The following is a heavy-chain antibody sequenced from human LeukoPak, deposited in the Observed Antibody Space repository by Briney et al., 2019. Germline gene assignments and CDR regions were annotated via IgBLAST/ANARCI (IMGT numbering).Heavy chain of an antibody. Sequence: PGGSLRLSCAASGFTFSSYAMSWVRQAPGKGLEWVSAISGSGGSTYYADSVKGRFTISRDNAKNSLYLQMNSLRAEDTAVYYCARDRRLQFFKRGHYFDYWGQGTLVTVSS. CDR3: ARDRRLQFFKRGHYFDY. V-gene: IGHV3-23*01. CDR1: GFTFSSYA. D-gene: IGHD5-24*01. J-gene: IGHJ4*02. CDR2: ISGSGGST.